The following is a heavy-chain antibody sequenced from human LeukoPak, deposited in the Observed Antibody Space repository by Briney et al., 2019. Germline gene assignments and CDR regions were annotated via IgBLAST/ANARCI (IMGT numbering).Heavy chain of an antibody. V-gene: IGHV3-23*01. D-gene: IGHD6-13*01. CDR1: GVTFSHYA. Sequence: GGSLRLSCAASGVTFSHYAMSWVRQAPGKGLEYVSGVSGNGRDTYYADSVKGRFTIVRDNSKNTLYLQMNSLRAEDTGVYYCAKDFWAFVEAAGIFFHHWGQGTLVTVSS. CDR3: AKDFWAFVEAAGIFFHH. J-gene: IGHJ1*01. CDR2: VSGNGRDT.